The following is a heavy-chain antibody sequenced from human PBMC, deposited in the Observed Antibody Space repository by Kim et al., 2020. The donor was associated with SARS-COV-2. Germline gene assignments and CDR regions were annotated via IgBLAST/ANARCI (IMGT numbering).Heavy chain of an antibody. Sequence: ASVKVSCKASGYTFTSYGISWVRQAPGQGLEWMGWISAYNGNTNYAQKLQGRVTMTTDTSTSTAYMELRSLRSDDTAVYYCAREMDTAMVTVALDYWGQGTLSPSPQ. V-gene: IGHV1-18*01. J-gene: IGHJ4*02. CDR2: ISAYNGNT. CDR3: AREMDTAMVTVALDY. CDR1: GYTFTSYG. D-gene: IGHD5-18*01.